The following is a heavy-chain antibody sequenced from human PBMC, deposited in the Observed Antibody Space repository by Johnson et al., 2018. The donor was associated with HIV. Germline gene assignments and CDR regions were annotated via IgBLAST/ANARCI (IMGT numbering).Heavy chain of an antibody. Sequence: QVQLVESGGGVVQPGGSLRLSCAASGFTFSSYGMHWVRQAPGKGLAWVAFIRYDGSNKYYADSVKGRFTISRDNSKNTLYLQMNSLRAEDTAVYYCARESITMIVVVTHDAFDIWGQGTMVTVSS. CDR3: ARESITMIVVVTHDAFDI. CDR2: IRYDGSNK. V-gene: IGHV3-30*02. D-gene: IGHD3-22*01. CDR1: GFTFSSYG. J-gene: IGHJ3*02.